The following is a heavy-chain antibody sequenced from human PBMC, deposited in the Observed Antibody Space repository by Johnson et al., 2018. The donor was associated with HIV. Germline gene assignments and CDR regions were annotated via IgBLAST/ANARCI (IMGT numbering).Heavy chain of an antibody. V-gene: IGHV3-30-3*01. J-gene: IGHJ3*02. Sequence: QVTLVESGGNVVQPGRSLRLSCAASGFTFSDYAMHWVRQAPGKGLEWVAVISYDGSNKYYPDSVKGRFTISRDNFKNTLYLQMDSLRAEDTAVYFCAREMVAAKDAFDIWGQGTMVTVSS. CDR2: ISYDGSNK. D-gene: IGHD2-15*01. CDR3: AREMVAAKDAFDI. CDR1: GFTFSDYA.